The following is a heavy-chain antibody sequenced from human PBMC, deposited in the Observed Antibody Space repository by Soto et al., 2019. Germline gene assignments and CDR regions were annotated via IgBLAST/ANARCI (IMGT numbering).Heavy chain of an antibody. CDR3: TTGRGGSAYVPGAY. V-gene: IGHV3-15*07. J-gene: IGHJ4*02. CDR1: GFSFTSAW. Sequence: EVQLVESGGGLVKPGGSLRLSCAASGFSFTSAWMNWVRQIPGKGLEWVGRIKTNIDGGATDYSAPVKGRFTISRDDSKDTVYLQMNSLKTEDTAVYYCTTGRGGSAYVPGAYWGPGALVTVSS. CDR2: IKTNIDGGAT. D-gene: IGHD5-12*01.